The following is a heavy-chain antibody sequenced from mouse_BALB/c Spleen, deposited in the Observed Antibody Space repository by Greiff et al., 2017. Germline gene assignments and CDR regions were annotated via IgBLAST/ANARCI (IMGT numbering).Heavy chain of an antibody. CDR1: GYAFTNYL. CDR3: ARFGDALDY. CDR2: INPGSGGT. V-gene: IGHV1-54*01. J-gene: IGHJ2*01. Sequence: QVQLQQSGAELVRPGTSVKVSCKASGYAFTNYLIEWVKQRPGQGLEWIGVINPGSGGTNYNEKFKGKATLTADKSSSTAYMQLSSLTSDDSAVFFCARFGDALDYWGQGTTLTVSS.